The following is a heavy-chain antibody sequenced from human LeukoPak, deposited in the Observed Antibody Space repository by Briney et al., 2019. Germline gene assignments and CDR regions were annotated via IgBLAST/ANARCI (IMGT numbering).Heavy chain of an antibody. CDR3: ARGHGQWLARRLYFDY. CDR1: GGSISSSNW. CDR2: INHSGST. D-gene: IGHD6-19*01. V-gene: IGHV4-4*02. Sequence: SGTLSLTCAVSGGSISSSNWWSWVRQPPGKGLEWIGEINHSGSTNYNPSLKSRVTISVDTSKNQFSLKLSSVTAADTAVYYCARGHGQWLARRLYFDYWGQGTLVTVSS. J-gene: IGHJ4*02.